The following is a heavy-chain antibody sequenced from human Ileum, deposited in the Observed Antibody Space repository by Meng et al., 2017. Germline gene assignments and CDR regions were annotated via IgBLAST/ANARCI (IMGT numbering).Heavy chain of an antibody. J-gene: IGHJ4*02. Sequence: SETLSLTCTVSGASVSSNYWSWIRQPPGKGLEWIGYIHNVGGTTYNPSLKSRVTMSVDTSKNQFSLKLSSGAATDTAMYYCAGDVRGVGATYYLDVWGQGTLVTVSS. CDR3: AGDVRGVGATYYLDV. D-gene: IGHD3-10*02. CDR1: GASVSSNY. CDR2: IHNVGGT. V-gene: IGHV4-59*02.